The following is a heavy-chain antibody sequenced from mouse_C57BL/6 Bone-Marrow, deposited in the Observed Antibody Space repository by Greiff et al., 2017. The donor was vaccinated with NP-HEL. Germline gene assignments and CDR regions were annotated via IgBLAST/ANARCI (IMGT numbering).Heavy chain of an antibody. V-gene: IGHV7-3*01. Sequence: EVQLVESGGGLVQPGGSLSLSCAASGFTFTDYYMSWVRQPPGKALEWLGFIRNKANGYTTEYSASVKGRFTISRDNSQIILYLQMNARRAEDSATYYCARYGGNYAWFAYWGQGTLVTVSA. CDR2: IRNKANGYTT. CDR3: ARYGGNYAWFAY. D-gene: IGHD2-1*01. J-gene: IGHJ3*01. CDR1: GFTFTDYY.